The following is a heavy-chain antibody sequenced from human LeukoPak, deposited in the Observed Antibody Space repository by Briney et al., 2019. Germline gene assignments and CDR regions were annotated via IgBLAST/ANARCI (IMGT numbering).Heavy chain of an antibody. D-gene: IGHD3-10*01. CDR1: GFTFDDYA. V-gene: IGHV3-9*03. CDR3: AKSHSEYYGSGSFNY. Sequence: GGSLRLSCAASGFTFDDYAMHWVRQAPGKGLEWVSGISWNSGSIGYADSVKGRFPISRDNAKNSLYLQMNSLRAEDMALYYCAKSHSEYYGSGSFNYWGQGTLVTVSS. CDR2: ISWNSGSI. J-gene: IGHJ4*02.